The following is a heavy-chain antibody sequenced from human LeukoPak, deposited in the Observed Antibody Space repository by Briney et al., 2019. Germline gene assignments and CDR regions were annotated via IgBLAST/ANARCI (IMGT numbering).Heavy chain of an antibody. D-gene: IGHD2-2*01. CDR2: INQDESEK. CDR3: ARALDSSSSRYQAFEE. J-gene: IGHJ4*02. V-gene: IGHV3-7*01. Sequence: GGSLRLSCSASGFTFSNYWMSWVRQAPGKGLEWVSNINQDESEKYYVDSVKGRFTISRDNARSSLYLQMNSLRAEDTALYYCARALDSSSSRYQAFEEWGQGTLVTVSS. CDR1: GFTFSNYW.